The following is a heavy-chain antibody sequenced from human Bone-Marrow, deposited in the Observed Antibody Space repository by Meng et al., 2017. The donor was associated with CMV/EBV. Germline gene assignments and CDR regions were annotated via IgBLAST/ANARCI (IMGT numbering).Heavy chain of an antibody. CDR1: GFTFSSYG. V-gene: IGHV3-30*02. CDR3: ARDSRPNIVVVPAAILDP. Sequence: GGSLRLSCVVSGFTFSSYGMHWVRQAPGKGLEWVAFIRYDGSNKYYADSVKGRFTISRDNSKNTLYLQMNSLRAEDTAVYYCARDSRPNIVVVPAAILDPWGQGTLVTVSS. J-gene: IGHJ5*02. CDR2: IRYDGSNK. D-gene: IGHD2-2*01.